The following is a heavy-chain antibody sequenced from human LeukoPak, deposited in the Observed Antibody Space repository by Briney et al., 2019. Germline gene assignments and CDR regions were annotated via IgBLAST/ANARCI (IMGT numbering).Heavy chain of an antibody. J-gene: IGHJ5*02. V-gene: IGHV3-30-3*01. Sequence: GGSLRLSCAASGFTFSSYAMHWVRQAPGKGLEWVAVISYDGSNKYYADSVKGRFTISRDNSKNTLYLQMNSLRGEDTAVYYCAKGVRNNYVALTWFDPWGQGTLVAVSS. CDR3: AKGVRNNYVALTWFDP. CDR2: ISYDGSNK. CDR1: GFTFSSYA. D-gene: IGHD4-11*01.